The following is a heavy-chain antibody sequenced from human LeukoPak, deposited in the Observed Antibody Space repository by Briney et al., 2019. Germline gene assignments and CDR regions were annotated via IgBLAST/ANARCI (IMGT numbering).Heavy chain of an antibody. CDR1: GFTVSSNY. V-gene: IGHV3-53*01. CDR2: IYSGGST. Sequence: GGSLRLSCAASGFTVSSNYMSWDRQAPGKGLEWVSVIYSGGSTYYADSVKGRFTISRDNSKNTLYLQMNSLRAEDTSVYYCARVGSGWLTFDYWGQGTLVTVSS. J-gene: IGHJ4*02. CDR3: ARVGSGWLTFDY. D-gene: IGHD6-19*01.